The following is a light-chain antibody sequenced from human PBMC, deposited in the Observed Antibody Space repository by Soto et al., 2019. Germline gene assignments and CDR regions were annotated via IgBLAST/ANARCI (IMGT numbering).Light chain of an antibody. CDR1: QSVSSSY. Sequence: EIVLTQSPGTLSLSPGERATLSCRASQSVSSSYLAWYQQKPGQAPRLLIYGASSRATGIPDRFSGSWSGTDFTLTISSLEPEDCAVYYCQQYGSSSYTFGQGTQLEIK. V-gene: IGKV3-20*01. J-gene: IGKJ2*01. CDR2: GAS. CDR3: QQYGSSSYT.